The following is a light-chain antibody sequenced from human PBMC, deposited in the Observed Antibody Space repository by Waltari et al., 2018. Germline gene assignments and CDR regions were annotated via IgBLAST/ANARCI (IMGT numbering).Light chain of an antibody. CDR3: CSYAGSGTLDVV. CDR2: EVT. J-gene: IGLJ2*01. V-gene: IGLV2-23*02. Sequence: QSALTQPASVSGSPGQSIPISCTGASSDFGSYNLVSWSQQHPGKAPKVMIYEVTKRPSGVSDRFSGSRSGNTASLTISGLQPEDEADYYCCSYAGSGTLDVVFGGGTKLTVL. CDR1: SSDFGSYNL.